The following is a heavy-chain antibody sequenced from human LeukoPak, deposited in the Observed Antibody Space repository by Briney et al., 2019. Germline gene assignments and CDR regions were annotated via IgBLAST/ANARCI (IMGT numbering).Heavy chain of an antibody. CDR1: GFSLYTRGLG. Sequence: SGPTLVNPTQTLTLTCTFSGFSLYTRGLGMGWIRQPPGKALEWLAFMYWVDHKSYSPSLKSRLTITKDTSKHQVVLTKTNVDPVDTGTYYSVLSTFLPRALDNCGQGILVTVSS. J-gene: IGHJ4*02. CDR3: VLSTFLPRALDN. V-gene: IGHV2-5*04. D-gene: IGHD2/OR15-2a*01. CDR2: MYWVDHK.